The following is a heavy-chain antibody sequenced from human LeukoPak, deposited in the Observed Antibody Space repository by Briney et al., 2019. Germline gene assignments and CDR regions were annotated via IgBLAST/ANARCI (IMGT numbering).Heavy chain of an antibody. V-gene: IGHV1-69*13. J-gene: IGHJ6*02. Sequence: SVKVSFTASGGTFSSYAISWVRQAPGQGLEWMGGIIPIFGTANYAQKFQGRVTITADESTSTAYMELSSLRSEDTAVYYCARVIAALPGYYYGMDVWGQGTTVTVSS. CDR3: ARVIAALPGYYYGMDV. D-gene: IGHD6-6*01. CDR1: GGTFSSYA. CDR2: IIPIFGTA.